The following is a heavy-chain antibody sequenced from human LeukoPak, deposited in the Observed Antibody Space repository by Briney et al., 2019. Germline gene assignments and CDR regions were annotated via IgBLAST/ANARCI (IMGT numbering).Heavy chain of an antibody. CDR1: GYTFSSYG. D-gene: IGHD3-10*01. Sequence: ASVKVSCKASGYTFSSYGISWVRQAPGQGLEWMGCISAYNGNTDYAQNLRGRLIMTTDTSTSTAYMELRSLRSDDTAVYYCARDSVDGSGTYYNDSPDYWGQGTLVTVSS. CDR2: ISAYNGNT. J-gene: IGHJ4*02. CDR3: ARDSVDGSGTYYNDSPDY. V-gene: IGHV1-18*01.